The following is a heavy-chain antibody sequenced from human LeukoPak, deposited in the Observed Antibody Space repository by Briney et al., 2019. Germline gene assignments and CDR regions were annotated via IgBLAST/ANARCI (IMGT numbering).Heavy chain of an antibody. CDR3: AKGHFMVRGVIDY. J-gene: IGHJ4*02. V-gene: IGHV3-48*03. CDR2: ISSSGSTI. CDR1: GFTFSSYE. D-gene: IGHD3-10*01. Sequence: GGSLRLSCAASGFTFSSYEMNWVRQAPGKGLEWVSYISSSGSTIYYADSVKGRFTISRDNAKNSLYLQMNSLRAEDTAVYYCAKGHFMVRGVIDYWGQGTLVTVSS.